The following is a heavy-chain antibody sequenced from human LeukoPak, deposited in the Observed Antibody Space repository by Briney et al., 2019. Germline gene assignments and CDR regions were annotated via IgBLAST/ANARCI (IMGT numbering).Heavy chain of an antibody. CDR1: GYTFTSYG. Sequence: GASVKVSCKASGYTFTSYGISWVRQAPGQGLEWMGWISAYNGNTNYAQKLQGRVTMTTDTSTSTAYMELRSLRSDDTAVYYCARGGWNGVIAAADTYNWFAPWGQGTLVTVSS. D-gene: IGHD6-13*01. CDR2: ISAYNGNT. CDR3: ARGGWNGVIAAADTYNWFAP. J-gene: IGHJ5*02. V-gene: IGHV1-18*01.